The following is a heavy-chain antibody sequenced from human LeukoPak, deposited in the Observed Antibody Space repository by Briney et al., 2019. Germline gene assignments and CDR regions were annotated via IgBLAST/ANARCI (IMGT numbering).Heavy chain of an antibody. CDR3: ARGRPPHDYGTLFDY. J-gene: IGHJ4*02. D-gene: IGHD4-17*01. CDR1: GVSISTYY. V-gene: IGHV4-59*01. Sequence: SETLSLTCTVSGVSISTYYWSWIRQPPGKGLEWIGYIYYSGSTNYNPSLKSRVTISVDTSKKQFSLKLSSVTAADTAVYYCARGRPPHDYGTLFDYWGQGTLVTVSS. CDR2: IYYSGST.